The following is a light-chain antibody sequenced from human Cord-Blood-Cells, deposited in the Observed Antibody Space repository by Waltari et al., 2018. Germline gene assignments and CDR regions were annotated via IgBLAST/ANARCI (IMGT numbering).Light chain of an antibody. J-gene: IGLJ3*02. Sequence: QSVLTQPPSVSRAPGQRVTISCTGSSSNIGAGYDVPWYPQLPGTAPKLLIYRNSNRPSGVPDRFSGSKSGTSASLAITGLQAEDEADYYCQSYDSSLSGWVFGGGTKLTVL. CDR2: RNS. CDR1: SSNIGAGYD. CDR3: QSYDSSLSGWV. V-gene: IGLV1-40*01.